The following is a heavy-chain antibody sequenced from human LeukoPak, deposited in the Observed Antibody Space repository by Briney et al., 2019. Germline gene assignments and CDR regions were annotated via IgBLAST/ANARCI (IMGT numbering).Heavy chain of an antibody. D-gene: IGHD2-21*02. V-gene: IGHV4-61*02. J-gene: IGHJ3*02. CDR3: ASFVGVTSTSGAFDI. Sequence: SQTLSLTCTVSGGSITSGPDYWRWIRQPAGKGLEWIGRIYTSGGTNYNPSLKSRVTISVDTSNNRFSLKLRSVTAADTAVYYCASFVGVTSTSGAFDIWGQGTMVTVSS. CDR2: IYTSGGT. CDR1: GGSITSGPDY.